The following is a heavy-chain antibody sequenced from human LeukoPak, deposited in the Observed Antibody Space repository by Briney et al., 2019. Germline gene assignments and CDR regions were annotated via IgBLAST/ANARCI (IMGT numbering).Heavy chain of an antibody. D-gene: IGHD1-1*01. Sequence: SVKVSCKASGGTFSSYAISWVRQAPGQGLEWMGGIIPIFGTANYAQKFQGRVTITADGSTSTAYMELSSLRSEDTAVYYCAVTTGTAASDAFDIWGQGTMVTVSS. CDR2: IIPIFGTA. J-gene: IGHJ3*02. CDR3: AVTTGTAASDAFDI. V-gene: IGHV1-69*13. CDR1: GGTFSSYA.